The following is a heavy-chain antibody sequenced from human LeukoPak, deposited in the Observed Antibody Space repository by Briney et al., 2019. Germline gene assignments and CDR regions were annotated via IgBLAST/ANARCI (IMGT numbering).Heavy chain of an antibody. CDR1: GYSFTGYY. J-gene: IGHJ4*02. CDR3: ERVGLWRYCSSTSCYRGSFDY. D-gene: IGHD2-2*02. Sequence: ASVKVSCKASGYSFTGYYMHWVRQAPGQGLEWMGWINPNSGGTNYAQKVQGRITMTRDTSISKDYMELSRLRSDDPAVYYCERVGLWRYCSSTSCYRGSFDYWGQGTLVTVSS. CDR2: INPNSGGT. V-gene: IGHV1-2*02.